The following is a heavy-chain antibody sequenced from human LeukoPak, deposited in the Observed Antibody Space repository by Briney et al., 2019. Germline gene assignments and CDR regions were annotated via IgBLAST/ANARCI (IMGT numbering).Heavy chain of an antibody. J-gene: IGHJ4*02. CDR3: TGNYYGSGSYADFDY. D-gene: IGHD3-10*01. CDR2: IRSKANGYAT. V-gene: IGHV3-73*01. Sequence: HSGGSLRLSCAASGFTFSGSAMHWVRQASGKGLEWVGRIRSKANGYATAYAASVKGRFTISRDDSKNTAYLQMDSLKTEDTAVYYCTGNYYGSGSYADFDYWGQGTLVTVSS. CDR1: GFTFSGSA.